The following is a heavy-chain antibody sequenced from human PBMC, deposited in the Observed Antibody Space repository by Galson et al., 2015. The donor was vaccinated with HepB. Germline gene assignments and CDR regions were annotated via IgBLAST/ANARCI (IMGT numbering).Heavy chain of an antibody. CDR2: IYYSGSI. V-gene: IGHV4-61*01. D-gene: IGHD2-21*02. Sequence: ETLSLTCTVSGGSVRSDTYFWTWIRQPPGKGLEWIGYIYYSGSINYNPSLKSRGTVSVDMSKNQFSLRLTSVTAADTAVYYCARESLVTGVFDLWGQGTLVTVSS. CDR1: GGSVRSDTYF. J-gene: IGHJ4*02. CDR3: ARESLVTGVFDL.